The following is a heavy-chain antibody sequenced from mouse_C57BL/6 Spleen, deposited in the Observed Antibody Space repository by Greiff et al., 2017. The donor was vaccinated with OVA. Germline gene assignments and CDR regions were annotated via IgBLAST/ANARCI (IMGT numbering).Heavy chain of an antibody. J-gene: IGHJ1*03. Sequence: QVQLQQPGAELVKPGASVKMSCKASGYTFTSYWITWVKQRPGQGLEWIGDIYPGSGSTNYNEKFKSKATLTVDTSSSTAYMQLSSLTSEDSAVYYFARGPSITTVGYFDVWGTGTTVTVSS. D-gene: IGHD1-1*01. CDR3: ARGPSITTVGYFDV. CDR2: IYPGSGST. CDR1: GYTFTSYW. V-gene: IGHV1-55*01.